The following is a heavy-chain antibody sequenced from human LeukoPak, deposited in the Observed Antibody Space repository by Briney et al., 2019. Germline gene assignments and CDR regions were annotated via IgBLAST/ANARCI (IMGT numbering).Heavy chain of an antibody. D-gene: IGHD3-10*01. V-gene: IGHV4-34*01. CDR1: GGSLSGFY. Sequence: PSETLSLTCAVYGGSLSGFYWSWIRQPPGKGLEWIGEINHSGRTNYNPSLKSRVTISVDTSKNQFSLTLSSVTAADTAVYYCARGGTMVRGVRTTRAFDIWGQGTMVTVSS. CDR2: INHSGRT. J-gene: IGHJ3*02. CDR3: ARGGTMVRGVRTTRAFDI.